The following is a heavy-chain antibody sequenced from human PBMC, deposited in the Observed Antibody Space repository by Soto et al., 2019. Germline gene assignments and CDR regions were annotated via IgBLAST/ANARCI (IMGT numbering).Heavy chain of an antibody. Sequence: QVQLVQSGAEVKKPGASVKVSCKASGYTFTSYGITWVRQAPGQGLEWMGWISAYNGNTNYAQKLQGRVTMTTDTFTSTAHMALRSVRSADTAVYYCARDTGFGESDVWGQGTTVTVSS. D-gene: IGHD3-10*01. CDR2: ISAYNGNT. V-gene: IGHV1-18*01. CDR1: GYTFTSYG. J-gene: IGHJ6*02. CDR3: ARDTGFGESDV.